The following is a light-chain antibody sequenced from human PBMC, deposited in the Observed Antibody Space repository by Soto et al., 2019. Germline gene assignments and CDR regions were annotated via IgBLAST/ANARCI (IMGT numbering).Light chain of an antibody. CDR1: QSISSW. Sequence: DIQMTQSPSTLSASVGDRVTITCRASQSISSWLAWYQQKPGKAPKLLVYDASILETGVPSRFSGGGSGTEFTLTISSLQPDDFATYYCQQYNSYSWTFGQGTKV. J-gene: IGKJ1*01. CDR2: DAS. CDR3: QQYNSYSWT. V-gene: IGKV1-5*01.